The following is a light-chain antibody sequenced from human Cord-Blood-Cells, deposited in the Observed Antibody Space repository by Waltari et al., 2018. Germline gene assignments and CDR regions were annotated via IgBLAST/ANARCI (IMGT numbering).Light chain of an antibody. CDR2: DAS. Sequence: EIVLPQSPATLSLSAGERATLSCRASQSVSRYLAWYQQKPGQAPSLLIYDASNSATGIPARFSGSGSGTDFTLTISSLEPEDFAVYYGQQRSNPITFGQGTRLEIK. J-gene: IGKJ5*01. CDR3: QQRSNPIT. V-gene: IGKV3-11*01. CDR1: QSVSRY.